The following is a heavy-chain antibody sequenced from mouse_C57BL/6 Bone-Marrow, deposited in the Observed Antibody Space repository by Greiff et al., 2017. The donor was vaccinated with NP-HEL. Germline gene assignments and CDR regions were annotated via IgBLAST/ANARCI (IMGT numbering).Heavy chain of an antibody. V-gene: IGHV1-80*01. CDR1: GYAFSNYW. CDR3: ARGAY. CDR2: IYPGDGDT. J-gene: IGHJ3*01. Sequence: VQGVESGAELVKPGASVKISCKASGYAFSNYWMNWVKQRPGKGLEWIGQIYPGDGDTNYNGKFKDKATLTADKSSSTAYMQLSRLTSEDSAVYFCARGAYWGQGTLVTVSA.